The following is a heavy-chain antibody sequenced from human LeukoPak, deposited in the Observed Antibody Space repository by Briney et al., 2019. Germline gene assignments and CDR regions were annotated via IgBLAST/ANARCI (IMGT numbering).Heavy chain of an antibody. CDR2: INPNNGAT. D-gene: IGHD5-24*01. CDR1: GYTFTGYY. V-gene: IGHV1-2*02. Sequence: ASVKVSCKASGYTFTGYYMHWVRQAPGQGLEWMGWINPNNGATNYPQKFQGRVTMTRDTSISTAYMELSSLTSDDTAVYYCARGVEMSTIRPIDFWGQGTPVTVSS. CDR3: ARGVEMSTIRPIDF. J-gene: IGHJ4*02.